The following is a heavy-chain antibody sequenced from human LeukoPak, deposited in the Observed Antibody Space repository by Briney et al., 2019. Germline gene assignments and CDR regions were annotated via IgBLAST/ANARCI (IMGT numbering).Heavy chain of an antibody. CDR3: ARGGQPLLGNWFDP. J-gene: IGHJ5*02. V-gene: IGHV4-34*01. CDR1: GGSFSDYY. D-gene: IGHD2-21*02. CDR2: INRSGDT. Sequence: SETLSLTCALYGGSFSDYYWSWVRQPPGKGLESIGKINRSGDTSYNPSLKSRATMLVDSSKNQFSLRLSSVTAADTAVYYCARGGQPLLGNWFDPWGRGTLVTVSS.